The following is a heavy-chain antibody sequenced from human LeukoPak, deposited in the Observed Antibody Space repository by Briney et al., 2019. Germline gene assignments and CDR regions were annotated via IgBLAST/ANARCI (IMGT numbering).Heavy chain of an antibody. V-gene: IGHV1-8*01. CDR3: ARGPRESGSSDY. CDR1: GYRFTNFD. Sequence: ASVKVSCKTSGYRFTNFDINWVRQAPGQGLEWMGWMNPDNGNAGYAQKFQGRVSMSGDISISTAFMVLSSLRSDDTAVYFCARGPRESGSSDYWGQGTLVTVSS. D-gene: IGHD6-13*01. J-gene: IGHJ4*02. CDR2: MNPDNGNA.